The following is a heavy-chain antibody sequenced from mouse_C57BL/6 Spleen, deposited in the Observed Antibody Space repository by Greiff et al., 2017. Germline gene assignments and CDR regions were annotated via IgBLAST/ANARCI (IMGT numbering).Heavy chain of an antibody. CDR3: ARHPGPYYAMDY. CDR2: IWSDGST. Sequence: VKLMESGPGLVAPSQSLSITCTVSGFSLTSYGVHWVRQPPGKGLEWLVVIWSDGSTTYNSAHKSRLSISKDNSKSQVFLKMNSLQTDDTAMYCCARHPGPYYAMDYWGQGTSVTVSS. V-gene: IGHV2-6-1*01. CDR1: GFSLTSYG. J-gene: IGHJ4*01.